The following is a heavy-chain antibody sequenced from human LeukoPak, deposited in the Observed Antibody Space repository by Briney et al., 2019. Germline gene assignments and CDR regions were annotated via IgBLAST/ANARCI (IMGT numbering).Heavy chain of an antibody. D-gene: IGHD6-19*01. CDR1: GFIFSSYS. CDR3: ARDSRGWYWAQGTFDY. CDR2: ISSSGSTI. V-gene: IGHV3-48*04. J-gene: IGHJ4*02. Sequence: GGSLRLSCAASGFIFSSYSMNWVRRAPGKGLEWVSYISSSGSTIYYADSVKGRFTISRDNAKNSLYLQMNSLRAEDTAVYYCARDSRGWYWAQGTFDYWGQGTLVTVSS.